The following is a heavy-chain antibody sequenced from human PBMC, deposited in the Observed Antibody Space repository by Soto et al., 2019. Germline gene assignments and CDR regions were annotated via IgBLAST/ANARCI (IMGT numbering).Heavy chain of an antibody. Sequence: SETLSLTCTVSGGSISSGGYYWSWIRQHPGKGLEWIGYIYYSGSTYYNPSLKSRVTISVDTSKNQFSLKLSSVTAADTAVYYCARVGRIVVVPAVPGWFDPWGQGTLVTVSA. CDR3: ARVGRIVVVPAVPGWFDP. CDR2: IYYSGST. CDR1: GGSISSGGYY. D-gene: IGHD2-2*01. J-gene: IGHJ5*02. V-gene: IGHV4-31*03.